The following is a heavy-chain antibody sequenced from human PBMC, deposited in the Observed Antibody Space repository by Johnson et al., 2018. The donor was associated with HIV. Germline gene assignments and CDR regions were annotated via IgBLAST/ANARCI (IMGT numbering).Heavy chain of an antibody. J-gene: IGHJ3*02. Sequence: VQLVESGGGLVQPGGSLRLSCAASGFIFRSYDMHWVRQTAGKGLEWVSAIGKVSDTYYSDSVKGRFSMSRENVKNSLYLQMNNLRAGDTAVYFCARERRDGPNLRAFDIWGQGTTVIVSS. CDR3: ARERRDGPNLRAFDI. V-gene: IGHV3-13*01. D-gene: IGHD5-24*01. CDR2: IGKVSDT. CDR1: GFIFRSYD.